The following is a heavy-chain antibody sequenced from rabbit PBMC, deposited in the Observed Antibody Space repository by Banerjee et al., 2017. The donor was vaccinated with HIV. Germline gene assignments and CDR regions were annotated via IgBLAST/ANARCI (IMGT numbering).Heavy chain of an antibody. CDR2: IDPVFGTT. CDR1: GIDFSTYG. J-gene: IGHJ4*01. CDR3: ARDGGSGWGVPYYFGL. V-gene: IGHV1S7*01. D-gene: IGHD4-1*01. Sequence: QLVESGGGLVTLGGSLKLSCKASGIDFSTYGISWVRQAPGKGLEWIGYIDPVFGTTYYANSVRGRVTISSDNAQNTVFLQMTSLTASDTATYFCARDGGSGWGVPYYFGLWGPGTLVTVS.